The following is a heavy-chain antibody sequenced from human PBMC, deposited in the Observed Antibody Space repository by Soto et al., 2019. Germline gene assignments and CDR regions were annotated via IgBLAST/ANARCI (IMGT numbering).Heavy chain of an antibody. CDR1: GYTLTDLS. J-gene: IGHJ4*02. D-gene: IGHD3-3*01. Sequence: GASVKVSCKASGYTLTDLSMQWVRQAPGKGLEWMGGFDPEDGETIYAQKFQGRVTMTEDTATDTAYMELSSLRSEDTAVYYCATHRSGRFLECLPEGSLGYWGKGTLVTVP. CDR2: FDPEDGET. V-gene: IGHV1-24*01. CDR3: ATHRSGRFLECLPEGSLGY.